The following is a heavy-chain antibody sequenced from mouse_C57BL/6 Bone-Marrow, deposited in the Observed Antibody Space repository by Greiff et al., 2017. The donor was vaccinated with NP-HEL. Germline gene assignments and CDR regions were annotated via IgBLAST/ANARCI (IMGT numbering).Heavy chain of an antibody. Sequence: VQLQQSGAELVKPGASVKLSCKASGYTFTSYWMHWVKQRPGRGLEWIGRIDPNSGGTKYNEKFKSKATLTVATPSRTAYLQLSSLTSEDAAVYYGANYYGSRGAWFAYWGQGTLVTVSA. D-gene: IGHD1-1*01. CDR3: ANYYGSRGAWFAY. V-gene: IGHV1-72*01. CDR1: GYTFTSYW. J-gene: IGHJ3*01. CDR2: IDPNSGGT.